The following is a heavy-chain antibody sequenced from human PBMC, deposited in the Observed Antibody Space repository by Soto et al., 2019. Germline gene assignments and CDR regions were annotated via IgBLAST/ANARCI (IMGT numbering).Heavy chain of an antibody. V-gene: IGHV1-2*02. J-gene: IGHJ3*02. CDR3: ARDRGIADPPDAFVI. Sequence: GASVKVSCKASGYSFTGYYMHWVRQSPGQGLEWMGWINPNSGGTNYAQKFQGRVTMTGDTSVSTAYMELSRLRSDDTAVYYCARDRGIADPPDAFVIWGHGTMVT. CDR2: INPNSGGT. D-gene: IGHD6-13*01. CDR1: GYSFTGYY.